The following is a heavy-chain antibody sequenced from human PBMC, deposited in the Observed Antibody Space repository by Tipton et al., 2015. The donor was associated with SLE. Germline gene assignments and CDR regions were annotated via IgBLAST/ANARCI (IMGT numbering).Heavy chain of an antibody. J-gene: IGHJ3*02. Sequence: TLSLTCTVSGGSISSSSYYWGWIRQPPGKGLEWIGSIYYSGSTNYNPSLKSRVTISVDTSKNQFSLKLSSVTAADTAVYYCARDYSGSYLDIWGQGTMVTVSS. CDR2: IYYSGST. CDR3: ARDYSGSYLDI. D-gene: IGHD1-26*01. CDR1: GGSISSSSYY. V-gene: IGHV4-39*07.